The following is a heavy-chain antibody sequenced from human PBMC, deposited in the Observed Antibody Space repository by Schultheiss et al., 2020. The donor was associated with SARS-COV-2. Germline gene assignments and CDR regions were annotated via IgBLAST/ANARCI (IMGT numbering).Heavy chain of an antibody. J-gene: IGHJ6*03. Sequence: GGSLRLSCAASGFAFSSHWMRWVRQAPGKGLEWVANIKQDGSEKYYVDSVKGRFTISRDNAKNSLYLQMNSLRAGDTAVYYCARAVVPAAIGIYYYYYMDVWGKGTTVTVSS. V-gene: IGHV3-7*01. D-gene: IGHD2-2*01. CDR3: ARAVVPAAIGIYYYYYMDV. CDR2: IKQDGSEK. CDR1: GFAFSSHW.